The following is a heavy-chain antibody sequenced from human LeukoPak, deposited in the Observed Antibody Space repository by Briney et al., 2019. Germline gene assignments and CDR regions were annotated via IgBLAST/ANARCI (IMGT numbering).Heavy chain of an antibody. V-gene: IGHV3-11*01. CDR1: GFTFSDYY. Sequence: GGSLRLSCAASGFTFSDYYMSWIRQAPGKGLEWVSYISSSGSTIYYADSVKGRFTISRDNSKNTLYLQMNSLRAEDTAVYYCAKGGSSWYYFDYWGQGTLVTVSS. CDR3: AKGGSSWYYFDY. CDR2: ISSSGSTI. D-gene: IGHD6-13*01. J-gene: IGHJ4*02.